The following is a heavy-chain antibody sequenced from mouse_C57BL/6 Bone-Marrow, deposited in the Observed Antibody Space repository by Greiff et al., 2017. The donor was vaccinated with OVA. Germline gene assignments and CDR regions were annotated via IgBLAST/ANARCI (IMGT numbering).Heavy chain of an antibody. CDR3: TRGYSNYYAMDY. Sequence: QVQLKESGAELVRPGASVTLSCKASGYTFTDYEMHWVKQTPVHGLEWIGAIDPETGGTAYNQKFKGKAILTADKSSSTAYMELRSLTSEDSAVYYGTRGYSNYYAMDYWGQGTSVTVSS. CDR2: IDPETGGT. V-gene: IGHV1-15*01. D-gene: IGHD2-5*01. J-gene: IGHJ4*01. CDR1: GYTFTDYE.